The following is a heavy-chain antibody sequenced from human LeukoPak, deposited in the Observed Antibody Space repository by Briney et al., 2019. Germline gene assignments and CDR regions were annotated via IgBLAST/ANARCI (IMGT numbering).Heavy chain of an antibody. V-gene: IGHV4-39*01. CDR1: GGSISSSSYY. Sequence: PSETLSLTCTVSGGSISSSSYYWGWIRQPPGKGLEWIGSIYYSGNIYYNPSLKSRVTIFVDTSKNQFSLKLSSVTAADTAVYYCARGLAYSSGFGYFDYWGQGTLVTVSS. J-gene: IGHJ4*02. D-gene: IGHD5-18*01. CDR2: IYYSGNI. CDR3: ARGLAYSSGFGYFDY.